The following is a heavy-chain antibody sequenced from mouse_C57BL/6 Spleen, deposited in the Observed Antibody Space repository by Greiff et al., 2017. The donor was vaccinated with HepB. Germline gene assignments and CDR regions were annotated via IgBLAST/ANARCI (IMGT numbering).Heavy chain of an antibody. D-gene: IGHD2-5*01. Sequence: VQLQQSGAELVKPGASVMLSCKASGYTFTSYWMQWVKQRPGQGLEWIGEIDPSDSYTNYNQKFKGTATLTVDTSSSTAYMQLSSLTSEDSAVYYCARSYSSNDGAMDYWGPGTSVTVSS. CDR2: IDPSDSYT. J-gene: IGHJ4*01. CDR1: GYTFTSYW. CDR3: ARSYSSNDGAMDY. V-gene: IGHV1-50*01.